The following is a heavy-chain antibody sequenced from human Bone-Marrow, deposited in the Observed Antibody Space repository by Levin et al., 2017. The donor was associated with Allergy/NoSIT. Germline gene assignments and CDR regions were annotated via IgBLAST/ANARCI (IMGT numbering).Heavy chain of an antibody. J-gene: IGHJ4*02. CDR1: GYTFTSYG. Sequence: ASVKVSCKASGYTFTSYGISWVRQAPGQGLEWMGWISAYNGNTNYAQKLQGRVTMTTDTSTSTAYMELRSLRSDDTAVYYCARIPRYYDSSGYYYYFDYWGQGTLVTVSS. CDR2: ISAYNGNT. D-gene: IGHD3-22*01. CDR3: ARIPRYYDSSGYYYYFDY. V-gene: IGHV1-18*01.